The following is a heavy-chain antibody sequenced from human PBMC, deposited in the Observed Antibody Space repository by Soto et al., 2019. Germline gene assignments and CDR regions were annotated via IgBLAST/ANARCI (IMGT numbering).Heavy chain of an antibody. CDR3: AKDIPEVTPGMDV. Sequence: EVQLLESGGGLVHPGGSLRLSCVASGFTFSNYAMSWVRQAPGKGLEWVSAIRDSATTTYYADSVTGRFTISRDNSKNTLYMQMNRLRVEDTAIYYCAKDIPEVTPGMDVWGQGTTVTVSS. CDR1: GFTFSNYA. D-gene: IGHD2-21*01. CDR2: IRDSATTT. J-gene: IGHJ6*02. V-gene: IGHV3-23*01.